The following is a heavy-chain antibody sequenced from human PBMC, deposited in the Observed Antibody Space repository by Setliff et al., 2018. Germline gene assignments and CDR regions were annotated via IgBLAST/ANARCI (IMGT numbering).Heavy chain of an antibody. D-gene: IGHD3-22*01. V-gene: IGHV1-18*01. CDR3: ARINFYVSSGYYYAPDF. J-gene: IGHJ4*02. Sequence: GASVKVSCKASGNSFSSFSITWVRQAPGQGLEWMGWVSTYNGDTKYAQNFLDRVTVTTDTSATTAYMELKNLRSDDTAVYYCARINFYVSSGYYYAPDFWGQGTLVTVPQ. CDR1: GNSFSSFS. CDR2: VSTYNGDT.